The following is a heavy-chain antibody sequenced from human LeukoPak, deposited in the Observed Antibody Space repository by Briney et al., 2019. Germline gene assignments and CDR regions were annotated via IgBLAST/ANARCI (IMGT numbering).Heavy chain of an antibody. CDR1: GFTFSSYS. Sequence: PGGSRRLSCAASGFTFSSYSMNWVRQAPGKGLEWVSSISSSGTYIYYADSVKGRFTISRDNAKKSLYLQMNSLRAEDTAVYFCARDSDCGGDCYRDMTASPYYFDYWGQGTLVTVSS. CDR3: ARDSDCGGDCYRDMTASPYYFDY. J-gene: IGHJ4*02. D-gene: IGHD2-21*02. CDR2: ISSSGTYI. V-gene: IGHV3-21*01.